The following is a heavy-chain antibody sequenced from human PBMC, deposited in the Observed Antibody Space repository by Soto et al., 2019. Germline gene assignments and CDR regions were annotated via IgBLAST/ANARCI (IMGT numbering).Heavy chain of an antibody. CDR3: ATVSLNSGWLVIDY. CDR1: GFSFSNYG. CDR2: ISYDGNTR. D-gene: IGHD5-12*01. V-gene: IGHV3-30*03. Sequence: QVQLVESGGGVVQPGRSLRLSCAASGFSFSNYGMHWVRQAPGKGLERVAVISYDGNTRYYSDSVKDRFTVSRDNSKNMLYLQMNSLRTEDTAVYSCATVSLNSGWLVIDYCSQGTLVTVSS. J-gene: IGHJ4*02.